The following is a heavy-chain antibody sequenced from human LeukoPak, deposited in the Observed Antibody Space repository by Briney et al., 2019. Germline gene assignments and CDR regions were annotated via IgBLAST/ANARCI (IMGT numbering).Heavy chain of an antibody. CDR3: AGYKNAFDI. D-gene: IGHD1-14*01. J-gene: IGHJ3*02. V-gene: IGHV4-39*01. Sequence: SETLSLTCTVSGGSISSSSHYWGWIRQPPGKGLEWIGSIYYSGSTYYNPSLKSRVTISVDTSKNQFSLKLSSVTAADTAVYYCAGYKNAFDIWGQGTMVTVSS. CDR1: GGSISSSSHY. CDR2: IYYSGST.